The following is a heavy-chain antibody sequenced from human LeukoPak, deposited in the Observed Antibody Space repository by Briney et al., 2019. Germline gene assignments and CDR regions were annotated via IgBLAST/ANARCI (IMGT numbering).Heavy chain of an antibody. CDR3: ARAALSGHYTDY. J-gene: IGHJ4*02. D-gene: IGHD1-26*01. CDR2: VSGSDENK. CDR1: GFTFSDYY. Sequence: GGSLSLSCAASGFTFSDYYMTWIRQAPGQGLEWISYVSGSDENKYYAGSVRSRFTISRDKAEKSLFMQMSNVRAEETAVYYCARAALSGHYTDYWGQGTLVTVSS. V-gene: IGHV3-11*01.